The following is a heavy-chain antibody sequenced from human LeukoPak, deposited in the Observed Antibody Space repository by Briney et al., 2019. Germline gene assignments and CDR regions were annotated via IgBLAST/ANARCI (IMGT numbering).Heavy chain of an antibody. Sequence: GASVKVSCKASGYTFTAYMHWVRQAPGQGLEWMGRINPSSGGTNYAQNFQGRVTMTRDTSISTAYMELSRLTSDDTAVYYCARGWRSGAFDIWGQGTMVTVSS. CDR3: ARGWRSGAFDI. D-gene: IGHD2-21*01. J-gene: IGHJ3*02. V-gene: IGHV1-2*06. CDR1: GYTFTAY. CDR2: INPSSGGT.